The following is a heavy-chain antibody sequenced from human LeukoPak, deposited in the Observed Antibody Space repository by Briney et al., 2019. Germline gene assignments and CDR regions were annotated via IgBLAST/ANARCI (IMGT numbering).Heavy chain of an antibody. J-gene: IGHJ6*03. V-gene: IGHV4-59*12. D-gene: IGHD3-3*01. CDR3: AREWEWINTILWDNSHYYMDV. CDR2: IYYSGST. Sequence: PSETLSLTCTVSGGSISSYYWSWIRQPPGKGLEWIGYIYYSGSTNYNPSLKSRVTISVDTSKNQFSLKLSSVTAADTAVYYCAREWEWINTILWDNSHYYMDVWGKGTTVTVSS. CDR1: GGSISSYY.